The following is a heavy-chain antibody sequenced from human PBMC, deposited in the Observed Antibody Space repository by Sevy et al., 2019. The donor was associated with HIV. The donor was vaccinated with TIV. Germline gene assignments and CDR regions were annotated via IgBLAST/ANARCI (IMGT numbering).Heavy chain of an antibody. D-gene: IGHD1-1*01. CDR2: IYPGDSDT. V-gene: IGHV5-51*01. Sequence: GESLKISCKGSGYRFTDYWIDWVRQMPGKGLEWMGIIYPGDSDTTYSPSFQGQVTISVDKSISTAYLQWRSLKASDTAIFYCARGARGTLPSYYYYPMDVWGQGTTVTVSS. CDR3: ARGARGTLPSYYYYPMDV. CDR1: GYRFTDYW. J-gene: IGHJ6*02.